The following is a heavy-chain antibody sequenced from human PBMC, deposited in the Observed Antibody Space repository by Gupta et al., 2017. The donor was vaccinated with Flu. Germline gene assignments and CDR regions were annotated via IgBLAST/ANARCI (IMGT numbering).Heavy chain of an antibody. CDR3: ARDCYGSGDGTYAFDI. Sequence: EVQLVESGGGLVKPEGSLRLSCAASGFTFSRYSMNWVRQAPGKGLEWVSSISSSSSYIYYADSGKGRFTISRDNAKNSLYLQMNSLRAEDTAVYYCARDCYGSGDGTYAFDIWGQGTMVTVSS. V-gene: IGHV3-21*01. CDR1: GFTFSRYS. D-gene: IGHD3-10*01. CDR2: ISSSSSYI. J-gene: IGHJ3*02.